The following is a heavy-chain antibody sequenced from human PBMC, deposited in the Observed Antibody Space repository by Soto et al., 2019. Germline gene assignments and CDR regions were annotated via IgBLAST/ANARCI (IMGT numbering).Heavy chain of an antibody. CDR2: IYYSGST. D-gene: IGHD4-17*01. V-gene: IGHV4-31*03. CDR3: ARVLDDYGESTYFDY. J-gene: IGHJ4*02. Sequence: SETLSLTCTVSGGSISSGGYYWSWIRQHPGKGLEWIGYIYYSGSTYYNPSLKSRVTISVDMSKNQFSLKLSSVTAADTAVYYCARVLDDYGESTYFDYWGQGNLVTVS. CDR1: GGSISSGGYY.